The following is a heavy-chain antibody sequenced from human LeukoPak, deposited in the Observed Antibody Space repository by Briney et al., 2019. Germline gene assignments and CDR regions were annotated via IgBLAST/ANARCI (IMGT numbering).Heavy chain of an antibody. CDR1: GVSINRGVYY. J-gene: IGHJ4*02. V-gene: IGHV4-31*03. CDR2: IYYSGST. Sequence: SETLSFTCTVSGVSINRGVYYWRWIRQHPGKGLEWIGSIYYSGSTYYNPSLKSRVTISVDRSKNQFSLKLSSVADADTAIFYCARGEGNRYGDYFGYWGQGILVTVSS. D-gene: IGHD4-17*01. CDR3: ARGEGNRYGDYFGY.